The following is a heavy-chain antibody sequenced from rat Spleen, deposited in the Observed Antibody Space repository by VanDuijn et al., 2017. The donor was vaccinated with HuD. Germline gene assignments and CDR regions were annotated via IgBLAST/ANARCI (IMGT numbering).Heavy chain of an antibody. CDR2: ISFDGGIT. CDR3: TTDRTGALMDA. V-gene: IGHV5-20*01. Sequence: EVQLVESGGGLVQPGRSMKLSCAASGFTFSHYDMAWVRQAPRKGLEWVAYISFDGGITYYRDSVKGRFTISRDNAKSTLYLQMDSLRSEDTATYYCTTDRTGALMDAWGQGASVTVSS. CDR1: GFTFSHYD. D-gene: IGHD5-1*01. J-gene: IGHJ4*01.